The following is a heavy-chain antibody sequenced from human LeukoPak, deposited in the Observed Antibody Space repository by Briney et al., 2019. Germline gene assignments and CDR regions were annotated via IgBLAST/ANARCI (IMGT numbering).Heavy chain of an antibody. CDR1: GGSFSGYY. Sequence: PSETLSLTCAVYGGSFSGYYWSWIRQPPGKGLEWIGEINHSGSTNYNPSLKSRVTISVDTSKNQFSLKLSSVTAADTAVYYCARGERGNYHMDVWGKGTTVTVSS. D-gene: IGHD1-26*01. CDR2: INHSGST. V-gene: IGHV4-34*01. J-gene: IGHJ6*03. CDR3: ARGERGNYHMDV.